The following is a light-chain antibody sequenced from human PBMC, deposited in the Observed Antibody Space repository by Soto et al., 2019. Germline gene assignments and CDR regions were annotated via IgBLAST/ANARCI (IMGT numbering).Light chain of an antibody. CDR1: QSISTY. CDR2: KAS. Sequence: DIQMTQSPSTLSASVGDRVTITCRASQSISTYLAWYQQKPGKAPKLLIYKASSLESGVPSRFSGSGSGTEFTLTISSLQPDDFATYYCQQYNSYRWTCGLGIKVE. V-gene: IGKV1-5*03. J-gene: IGKJ1*01. CDR3: QQYNSYRWT.